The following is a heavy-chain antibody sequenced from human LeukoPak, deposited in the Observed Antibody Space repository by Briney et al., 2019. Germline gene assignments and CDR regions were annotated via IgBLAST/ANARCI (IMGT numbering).Heavy chain of an antibody. V-gene: IGHV4-61*02. Sequence: SQTLSLTCTVSGDSISRGSFYWTWIRQPAGKGLEWIGRIYSNGNTNYNPSLKSRVTISVDTSKNRFSLKLSSVTAADTAVYYCARDRSGSYFYWYFDLWGRGTLVTVSS. CDR3: ARDRSGSYFYWYFDL. CDR2: IYSNGNT. D-gene: IGHD1-26*01. J-gene: IGHJ2*01. CDR1: GDSISRGSFY.